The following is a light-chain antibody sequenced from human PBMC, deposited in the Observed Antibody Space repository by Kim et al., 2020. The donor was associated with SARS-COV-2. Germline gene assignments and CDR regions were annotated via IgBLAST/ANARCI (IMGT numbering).Light chain of an antibody. CDR3: QQYTSS. Sequence: EIVLTQSPGTLPLSPGERATLSCRASQSVSSSYLAWYQQRPGQAPRLLIYGASSRATGIPDRFSGSGSGTDFTLTITRLEPEDFAVYYCQQYTSSFGGGTKVDIK. CDR1: QSVSSSY. CDR2: GAS. V-gene: IGKV3-20*01. J-gene: IGKJ4*01.